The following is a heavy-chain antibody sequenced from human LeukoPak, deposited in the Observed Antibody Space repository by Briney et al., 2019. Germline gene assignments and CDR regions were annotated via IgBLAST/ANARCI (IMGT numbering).Heavy chain of an antibody. D-gene: IGHD3-9*01. CDR1: GGTFSSYA. J-gene: IGHJ4*02. CDR2: IIPIFGIA. Sequence: SVKVSCKASGGTFSSYAISWVRQAPGQGLEWMGRIIPIFGIANYAQKFQGRVTITADKSTSTAYMELSSPRSEDTAVYYCARSGVILTTPFDYWGQGTLVTVSS. CDR3: ARSGVILTTPFDY. V-gene: IGHV1-69*04.